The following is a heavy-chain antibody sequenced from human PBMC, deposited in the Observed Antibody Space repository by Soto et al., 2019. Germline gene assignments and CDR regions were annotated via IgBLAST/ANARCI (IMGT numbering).Heavy chain of an antibody. V-gene: IGHV4-30-4*01. Sequence: SQTLSVTCTVSDGSISRGGYYWIWIHQPPGKGLEWIGYIYYSGSTYYNPSLKSRVTISVDTSKNQFSLKLSSVTAADTAVYYCARMMVRGVYFDYWGQGTLVTVSS. CDR2: IYYSGST. CDR1: DGSISRGGYY. D-gene: IGHD3-10*01. CDR3: ARMMVRGVYFDY. J-gene: IGHJ4*02.